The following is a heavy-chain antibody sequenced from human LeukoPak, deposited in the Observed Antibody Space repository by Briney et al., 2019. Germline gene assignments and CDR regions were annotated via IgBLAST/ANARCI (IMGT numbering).Heavy chain of an antibody. CDR1: GGSISSYY. J-gene: IGHJ5*02. CDR3: ARRIVSVPAIQEGNWLDP. CDR2: IYNSGST. D-gene: IGHD2-21*02. V-gene: IGHV4-4*07. Sequence: PSETLSLTCTVSGGSISSYYWTWIRQPAGKGPEWIGRIYNSGSTYYNPSLESRVTISVDTSKSQFSLKLSSVTAADTAVYYCARRIVSVPAIQEGNWLDPWGQGTLVTVSS.